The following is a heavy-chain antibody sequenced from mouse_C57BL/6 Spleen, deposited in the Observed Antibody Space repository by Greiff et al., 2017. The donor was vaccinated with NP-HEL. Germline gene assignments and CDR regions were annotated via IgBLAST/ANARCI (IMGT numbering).Heavy chain of an antibody. V-gene: IGHV1-55*01. D-gene: IGHD1-1*01. CDR3: ARFHYYGSSWAY. CDR1: GYTFTSYW. J-gene: IGHJ3*01. Sequence: QVQLQQPGAELVKPGASVKMSCKASGYTFTSYWITWVKQRPGQGLEWIGDIYPGSGSTNYNEKFKSKATLTVDTSSSTAYMQLSSLTSEDSAVYYCARFHYYGSSWAYWGQGTLVTVSA. CDR2: IYPGSGST.